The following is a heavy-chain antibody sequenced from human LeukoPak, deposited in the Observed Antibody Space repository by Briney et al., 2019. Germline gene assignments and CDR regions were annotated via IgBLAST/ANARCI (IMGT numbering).Heavy chain of an antibody. V-gene: IGHV4-59*01. D-gene: IGHD2-15*01. CDR2: IYYNGAT. CDR1: GGSITDYY. CDR3: TRSDYSTYFNY. Sequence: SETLSLTCTVSGGSITDYYWIWIRQPPGKGLEYIGYIYYNGATNYNPSLKSRVTISVDTSKNQFSLNLRSVTAADTAVYYCTRSDYSTYFNYWGPGTLVTVSS. J-gene: IGHJ4*02.